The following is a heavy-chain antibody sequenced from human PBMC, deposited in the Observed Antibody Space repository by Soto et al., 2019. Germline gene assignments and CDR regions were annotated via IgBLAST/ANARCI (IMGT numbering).Heavy chain of an antibody. V-gene: IGHV3-30*18. D-gene: IGHD3-3*01. CDR2: ISYDGSNK. J-gene: IGHJ6*02. CDR3: AKDGGLLEWLPNYGMDV. Sequence: QVQLVESGGGVVQPGRSLRLSCAASGFTFSSYGMHWVRQAPGKGLEWVAVISYDGSNKYYADSVKGRFTISRDNSKNTLYLQMNSLRAEDTAVYYCAKDGGLLEWLPNYGMDVWGQGTTVTVSS. CDR1: GFTFSSYG.